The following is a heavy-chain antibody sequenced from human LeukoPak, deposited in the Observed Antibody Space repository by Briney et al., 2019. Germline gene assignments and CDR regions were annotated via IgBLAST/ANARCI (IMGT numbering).Heavy chain of an antibody. V-gene: IGHV1-2*02. CDR1: GYTFTGYY. J-gene: IGHJ6*03. CDR2: INPNSGGT. D-gene: IGHD5-24*01. Sequence: ASVKVSCKASGYTFTGYYMHWVRQAPGQGLEWMGWINPNSGGTNYAQKFQGRVTMTRDTSISTAYMELSRLRSDDTAVYYCARDRDDYNAIWYYYYYMDVWGKGTTVTVSS. CDR3: ARDRDDYNAIWYYYYYMDV.